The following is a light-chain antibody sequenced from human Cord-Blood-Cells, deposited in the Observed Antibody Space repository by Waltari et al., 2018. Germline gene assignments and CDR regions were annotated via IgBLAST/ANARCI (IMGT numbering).Light chain of an antibody. CDR2: AAS. CDR1: QGISSY. J-gene: IGKJ2*01. Sequence: AIRMTQSPSSLSASTGDSVTITCRASQGISSYLAWYQQKPGKAPKLLIYAASTLQSGVPSRFSGSVSGTDFTLTISCLQSEDFATYYCQQYYSYPLYTFGQGTKLEIK. CDR3: QQYYSYPLYT. V-gene: IGKV1-8*01.